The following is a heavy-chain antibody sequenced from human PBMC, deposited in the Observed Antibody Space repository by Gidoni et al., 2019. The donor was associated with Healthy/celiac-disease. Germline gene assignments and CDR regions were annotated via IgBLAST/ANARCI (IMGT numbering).Heavy chain of an antibody. CDR1: GFTFDDYA. V-gene: IGHV3-9*01. CDR3: AKDPGGEGGFVYFDY. Sequence: DVQLVASVGGLLQPGRSLSLSYAASGFTFDDYAMHWVRQSPGKGLEGGSGMSWNSGSIGDADSGKGRFTISRDNAKNSLYRQMNSLRAEDTAVYYCAKDPGGEGGFVYFDYWGQGTLVTVSS. D-gene: IGHD3-16*01. CDR2: MSWNSGSI. J-gene: IGHJ4*02.